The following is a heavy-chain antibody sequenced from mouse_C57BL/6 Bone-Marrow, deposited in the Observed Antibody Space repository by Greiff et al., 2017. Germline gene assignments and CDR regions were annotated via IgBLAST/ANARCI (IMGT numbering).Heavy chain of an antibody. Sequence: QVQLQQPGAELVKPGASVKMSCKASGYTFTSYWITWVKQRPGQGLEWIGDIYPGSGSTNYNEKFKSKATLTVDTSSSTAYQQLSSLTSEASAVYYCARPYYSNYWYFDVWGTGTTVTVSS. CDR1: GYTFTSYW. CDR3: ARPYYSNYWYFDV. J-gene: IGHJ1*03. V-gene: IGHV1-55*01. CDR2: IYPGSGST. D-gene: IGHD2-5*01.